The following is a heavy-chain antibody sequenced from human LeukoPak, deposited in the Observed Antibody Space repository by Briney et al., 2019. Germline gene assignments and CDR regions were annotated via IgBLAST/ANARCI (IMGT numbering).Heavy chain of an antibody. CDR2: IYTSGST. D-gene: IGHD1-7*01. CDR1: GGSISSGSYY. CDR3: ARQLLELPSKWYYYYMDV. Sequence: SETLSLTCTVSGGSISSGSYYWSWIRQPAGKGLEWIGRIYTSGSTNYNPSLKSRVTISVDTSKNQFSLKLSSVTAADTAVYYCARQLLELPSKWYYYYMDVWGKGTTVTVSS. V-gene: IGHV4-61*02. J-gene: IGHJ6*03.